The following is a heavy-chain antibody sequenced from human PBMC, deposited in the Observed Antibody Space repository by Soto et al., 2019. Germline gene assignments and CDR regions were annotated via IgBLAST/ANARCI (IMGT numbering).Heavy chain of an antibody. V-gene: IGHV1-18*01. D-gene: IGHD3-22*01. CDR2: INTYNGNT. CDR1: GYTFTNYG. CDR3: ARDRLRGYDSSGFYS. J-gene: IGHJ4*02. Sequence: ASVKVSCKASGYTFTNYGISWVRQAPGQGLEWMGWINTYNGNTNHAQKLQDRVTMTTATSTNTVFLELRSLKSDDTAIYYCARDRLRGYDSSGFYSWGQGTMVTVSS.